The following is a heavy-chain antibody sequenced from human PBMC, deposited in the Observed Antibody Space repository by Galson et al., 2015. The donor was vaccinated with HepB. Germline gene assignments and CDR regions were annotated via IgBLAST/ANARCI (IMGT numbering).Heavy chain of an antibody. CDR1: GFTFSTYA. J-gene: IGHJ4*02. D-gene: IGHD6-13*01. V-gene: IGHV3-23*01. Sequence: SLRLSCAASGFTFSTYAMSWVRQAPGKGLEWVSAISGSGITTYYADSVKGRFTISRDISKNTLYLQMNSLRAEDTALNYCARDTGQQLVDYWGQGTLVTVSS. CDR2: ISGSGITT. CDR3: ARDTGQQLVDY.